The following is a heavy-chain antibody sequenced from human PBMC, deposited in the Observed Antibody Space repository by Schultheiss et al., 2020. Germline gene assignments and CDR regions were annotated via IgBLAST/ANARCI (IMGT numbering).Heavy chain of an antibody. V-gene: IGHV3-21*04. CDR3: AKGYYYDSSGYPNWFDP. CDR1: GFTFSSYS. CDR2: ISSSGSTI. J-gene: IGHJ5*02. Sequence: VGSLRLSCAASGFTFSSYSMNWVRQAPGKGLEWVSSISSSGSTIYYADSVKGRFTISRDNAKNSLYLQMNSLRAEDTAVYYCAKGYYYDSSGYPNWFDPWGQGTLVTVSS. D-gene: IGHD3-22*01.